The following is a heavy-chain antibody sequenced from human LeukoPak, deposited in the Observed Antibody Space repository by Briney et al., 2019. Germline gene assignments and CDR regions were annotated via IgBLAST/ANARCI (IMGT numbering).Heavy chain of an antibody. D-gene: IGHD6-19*01. V-gene: IGHV1-18*01. CDR2: TSAYNGNT. CDR1: GYTFTSDG. CDR3: ARRVHSSGCDY. J-gene: IGHJ4*02. Sequence: ASVKVSCKASGYTFTSDGISWVRQAPGQGLEWMGWTSAYNGNTNYAQKLQGRVTMTTDTSTSTAYMELRSLRSDDTAVYSCARRVHSSGCDYWGQGTLVTVSS.